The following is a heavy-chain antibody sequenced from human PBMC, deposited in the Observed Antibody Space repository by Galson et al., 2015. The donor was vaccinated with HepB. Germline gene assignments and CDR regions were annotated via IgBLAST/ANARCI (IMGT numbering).Heavy chain of an antibody. J-gene: IGHJ4*02. CDR2: IIPILGIA. D-gene: IGHD6-19*01. Sequence: SVKVSCKASGGTFSSYAISWVRQAPGQGLEWMGGIIPILGIANYAQKFQGRVTITADKSTSTAYMELSSLRSEDTAVYYCARDRAVAGTSLSDYWGQGTLVTVSS. V-gene: IGHV1-69*10. CDR1: GGTFSSYA. CDR3: ARDRAVAGTSLSDY.